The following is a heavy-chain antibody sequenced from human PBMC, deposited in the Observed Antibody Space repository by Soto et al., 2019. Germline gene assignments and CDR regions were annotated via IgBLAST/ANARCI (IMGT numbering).Heavy chain of an antibody. CDR2: TRNKANSYTT. Sequence: EVQLVESGGGLVQPGGSLRLSCAASGFTFSDHYMDWVRQAPGKGLEWVGRTRNKANSYTTEYAASVKGRFTISRDDSKNSLYLQMNSLKTEDKAVYYCASGRRCLVISPGYWGQGTLVTVSS. J-gene: IGHJ4*02. D-gene: IGHD3-9*01. CDR1: GFTFSDHY. V-gene: IGHV3-72*01. CDR3: ASGRRCLVISPGY.